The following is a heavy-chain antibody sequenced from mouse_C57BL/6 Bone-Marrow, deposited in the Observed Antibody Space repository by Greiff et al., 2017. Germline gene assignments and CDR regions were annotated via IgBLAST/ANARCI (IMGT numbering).Heavy chain of an antibody. CDR1: GFTFSSYA. CDR3: ARAGLRYWYFDV. Sequence: EVQRVESGGGLVKPGGSLKLSCAASGFTFSSYAMSWVRQTPEQRLEWVATISAGGSYTYYPDNVKGRFTISRDNAKNSLYQKKSHLKSEDAAMYYCARAGLRYWYFDVWGTGTTVTVSS. CDR2: ISAGGSYT. J-gene: IGHJ1*03. V-gene: IGHV5-4*01. D-gene: IGHD2-4*01.